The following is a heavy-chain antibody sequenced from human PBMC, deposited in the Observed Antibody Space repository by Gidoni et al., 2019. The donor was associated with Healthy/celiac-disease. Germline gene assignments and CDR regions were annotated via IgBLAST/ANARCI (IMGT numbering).Heavy chain of an antibody. J-gene: IGHJ4*02. CDR3: AREVYSGWYEFDH. CDR1: GYTFPSYG. D-gene: IGHD6-19*01. CDR2: NSGYNGDT. V-gene: IGHV1-18*04. Sequence: QVQLVQSGAEVKKPGASVKVSCKASGYTFPSYGISWVQQAPGQGIEWMGWNSGYNGDTNYAQKLQGRVTMTTDTSTSTAYMEMRSLRSDDTAVYYCAREVYSGWYEFDHWGQGTLVTVSS.